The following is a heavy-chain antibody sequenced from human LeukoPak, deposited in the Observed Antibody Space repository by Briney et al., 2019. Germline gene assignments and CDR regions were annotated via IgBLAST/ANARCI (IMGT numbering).Heavy chain of an antibody. Sequence: GESLKISCKGSGYSFTSYWIGWVRQAPGQGLEWMGWISAYNGNTNYAQKLQGRVTMTTDTSTSTAYMELRSLRSDDTAVYYCAREMITMVRGATYYYMDVWGKGTTVTISS. D-gene: IGHD3-10*01. CDR1: GYSFTSYW. CDR2: ISAYNGNT. V-gene: IGHV1-18*04. J-gene: IGHJ6*03. CDR3: AREMITMVRGATYYYMDV.